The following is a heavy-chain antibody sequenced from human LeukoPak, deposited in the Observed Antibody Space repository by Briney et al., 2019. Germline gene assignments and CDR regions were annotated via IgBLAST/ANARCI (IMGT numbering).Heavy chain of an antibody. CDR3: ARDRSTRFLEWFPRGSPPHAFDI. CDR1: GYTFTSYG. V-gene: IGHV1-18*01. CDR2: ISAYNGNT. Sequence: ASVKASCKASGYTFTSYGISWVRQAPGQGLEWMGWISAYNGNTNYAQKLQGRVTMTTDTSTSTAYMELRSLRSDDTAVYYCARDRSTRFLEWFPRGSPPHAFDIWGQGTMVTVSS. D-gene: IGHD3-3*01. J-gene: IGHJ3*02.